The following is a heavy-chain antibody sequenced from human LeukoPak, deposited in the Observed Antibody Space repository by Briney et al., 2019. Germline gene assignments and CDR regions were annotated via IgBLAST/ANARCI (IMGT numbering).Heavy chain of an antibody. CDR2: IESDESIR. Sequence: GGSLRLSCAASGLTFRRYGMHWVRQTPGKGLEWVAFIESDESIRQYADLVKGRFSISRDNSKNTLYLHMNNLRAEDTAVYYCARSRCSDGVCYGLDNWGQGNLVTVSS. D-gene: IGHD2-15*01. V-gene: IGHV3-30*19. CDR3: ARSRCSDGVCYGLDN. CDR1: GLTFRRYG. J-gene: IGHJ4*02.